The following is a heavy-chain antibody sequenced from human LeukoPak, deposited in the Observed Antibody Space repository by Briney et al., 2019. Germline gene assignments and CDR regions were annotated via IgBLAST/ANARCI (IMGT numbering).Heavy chain of an antibody. D-gene: IGHD4-23*01. J-gene: IGHJ4*02. CDR1: GGTFSSYA. CDR3: ASRGTTVVTPEAYYFDY. Sequence: SVKVSCKASGGTFSSYAISWVRQAPGQGLEWMGGIIPIFGTANYAQKFQGRVTITTDESTSTAYMELSSLRSEDTAVYYCASRGTTVVTPEAYYFDYWGQGTLVTVSS. CDR2: IIPIFGTA. V-gene: IGHV1-69*05.